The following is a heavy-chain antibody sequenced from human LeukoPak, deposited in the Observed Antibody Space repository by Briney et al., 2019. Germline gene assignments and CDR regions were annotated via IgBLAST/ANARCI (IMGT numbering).Heavy chain of an antibody. J-gene: IGHJ4*02. CDR3: ARGPATGYFDY. CDR2: IYSGGST. Sequence: PGGSLRLSCAASGFTVSSNYMSWVRQAPGKGLEWVSVIYSGGSTYYADSVKGRFTTSRDNSKNTLYLQMNSLRAEDTAVYYCARGPATGYFDYWGQGTLVTVSS. V-gene: IGHV3-53*01. D-gene: IGHD3-10*01. CDR1: GFTVSSNY.